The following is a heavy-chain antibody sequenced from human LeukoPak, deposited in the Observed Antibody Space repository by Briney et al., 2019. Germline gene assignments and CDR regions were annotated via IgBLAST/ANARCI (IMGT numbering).Heavy chain of an antibody. D-gene: IGHD2-15*01. Sequence: GASVKVSCKASGYTFTNYYMHWVRQAPGQGLEWLGLITPSGGSTWYAQKFQGRVTMTTDTSTRTAYMELRSLRSDDTAVYYCARVRVVTPGDNWFDPWGQGTLVTVSS. CDR1: GYTFTNYY. V-gene: IGHV1-46*01. CDR2: ITPSGGST. CDR3: ARVRVVTPGDNWFDP. J-gene: IGHJ5*02.